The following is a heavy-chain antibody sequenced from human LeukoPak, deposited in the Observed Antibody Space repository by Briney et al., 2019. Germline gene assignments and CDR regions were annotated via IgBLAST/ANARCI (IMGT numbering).Heavy chain of an antibody. CDR3: ATHFRSIGDYGPPDY. J-gene: IGHJ4*02. CDR1: GYTFTSYG. V-gene: IGHV1-18*01. D-gene: IGHD4-17*01. Sequence: ASVKVSCKASGYTFTSYGISWVRQAPAQGLEWMGWISAYNGNTNYAQKHQGRVTMTTDTSTTTAYMELRSLRSDDADAYYCATHFRSIGDYGPPDYWGQGTLATVSS. CDR2: ISAYNGNT.